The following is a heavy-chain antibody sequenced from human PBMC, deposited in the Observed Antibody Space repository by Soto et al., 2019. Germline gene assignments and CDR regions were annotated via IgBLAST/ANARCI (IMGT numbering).Heavy chain of an antibody. CDR2: INHSGST. J-gene: IGHJ6*02. D-gene: IGHD3-10*01. V-gene: IGHV4-34*01. Sequence: KPSETLSLTCAVYGGSFSGYYWSWIRQPPGKGLEWIGEINHSGSTNYNPSLKSRVTISVDTSKNQFSLKLSSVTAADTAVYYCARGGANGSGSYSYYYYGMDVWGQGTTVTVSS. CDR3: ARGGANGSGSYSYYYYGMDV. CDR1: GGSFSGYY.